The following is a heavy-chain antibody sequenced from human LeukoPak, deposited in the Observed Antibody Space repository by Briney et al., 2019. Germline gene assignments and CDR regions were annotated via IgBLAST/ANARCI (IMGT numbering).Heavy chain of an antibody. CDR1: GYSISSGHY. V-gene: IGHV4-38-2*02. Sequence: SETLSLTCTVSGYSISSGHYWGWIRQPPGKGLEWIGSIYHSGSTYYNPSLKSRVTISVDTSKNQFSLKLSSVTAADTAVYYCARSVRRTSWPQTRIYYYYYMDVWGKGTTVTVSS. J-gene: IGHJ6*03. D-gene: IGHD2-2*01. CDR2: IYHSGST. CDR3: ARSVRRTSWPQTRIYYYYYMDV.